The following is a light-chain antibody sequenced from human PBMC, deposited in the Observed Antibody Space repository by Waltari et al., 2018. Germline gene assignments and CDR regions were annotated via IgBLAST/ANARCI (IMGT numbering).Light chain of an antibody. CDR1: ALPKQY. J-gene: IGLJ6*01. CDR3: QSADSSGTPV. V-gene: IGLV3-25*03. Sequence: SYELTQPPSVSVSPGQTARITCSGDALPKQYAYWYQQKPGQAPVLVIYKDRERPSGIPERFSGSSSGTTVTLTISGVQAEDEADYYCQSADSSGTPVFGSGTKVTVL. CDR2: KDR.